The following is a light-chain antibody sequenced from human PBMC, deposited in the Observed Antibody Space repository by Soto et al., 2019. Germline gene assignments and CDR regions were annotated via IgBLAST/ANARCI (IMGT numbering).Light chain of an antibody. J-gene: IGKJ5*01. CDR2: AAS. CDR1: QSINNW. Sequence: DIQMTQSPSTLSASVGDRLTITCRASQSINNWLAWYQKKPGKAPKLLIYAASTLQSGVPSRFSGSGSGTDFTLTISCLQSEDFATYYCQQLFDSPITFGQGTRLEIK. CDR3: QQLFDSPIT. V-gene: IGKV1-5*01.